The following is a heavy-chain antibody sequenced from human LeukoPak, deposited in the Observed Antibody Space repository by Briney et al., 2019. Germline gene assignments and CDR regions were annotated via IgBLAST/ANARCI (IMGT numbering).Heavy chain of an antibody. D-gene: IGHD4-17*01. CDR1: GFTFSTYS. Sequence: GGSLRLSCAASGFTFSTYSMNWVRQAPGKGLEWVSYIDRRSSNIYYAGSVKGRFTISRENAKNSLYLQMNSLRAGDTAVYYCARTTVTTGPYWYFDLWGRGTLVTVSS. J-gene: IGHJ2*01. CDR2: IDRRSSNI. V-gene: IGHV3-48*01. CDR3: ARTTVTTGPYWYFDL.